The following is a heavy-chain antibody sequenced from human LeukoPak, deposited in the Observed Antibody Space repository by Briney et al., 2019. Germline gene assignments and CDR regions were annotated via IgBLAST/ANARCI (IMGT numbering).Heavy chain of an antibody. CDR1: GGTFSSYA. V-gene: IGHV1-69*01. D-gene: IGHD3-22*01. CDR3: ARGNSDYYDSSGPIDY. CDR2: IIPIFGTA. Sequence: SVKVSCKASGGTFSSYAISWVRQAPGQGLEWMGGIIPIFGTANYAQKFQGRVTITADESTSTAYMELSSLRSEDTAVYYCARGNSDYYDSSGPIDYWGQGTLVTVSS. J-gene: IGHJ4*02.